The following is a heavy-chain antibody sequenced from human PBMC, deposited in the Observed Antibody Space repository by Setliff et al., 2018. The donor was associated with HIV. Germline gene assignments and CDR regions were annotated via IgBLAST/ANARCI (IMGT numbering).Heavy chain of an antibody. CDR1: GFTFSSYS. CDR3: ARDFRIIVPDVFDI. V-gene: IGHV3-48*04. J-gene: IGHJ3*02. D-gene: IGHD2-15*01. Sequence: GGSLRLSCAASGFTFSSYSMNWVRQAPGKGLEWVSYISSSSSTIYYADSVKGRFTISRDNAKNSLYLQMNSLRAEDTAVYYCARDFRIIVPDVFDIWGRGTMVTV. CDR2: ISSSSSTI.